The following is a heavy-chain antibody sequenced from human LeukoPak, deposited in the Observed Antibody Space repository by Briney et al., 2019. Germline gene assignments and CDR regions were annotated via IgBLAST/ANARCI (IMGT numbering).Heavy chain of an antibody. CDR1: GYKFTDDY. J-gene: IGHJ4*02. CDR3: ARVSRGGYDFVY. CDR2: INPDSGFT. D-gene: IGHD5-12*01. Sequence: ASVKVSCKASGYKFTDDYMHWVRQAPGQGLEFMGWINPDSGFTNYAQKFKGRVTMTRDTSISTAYMELSRLRSDDTAVYYCARVSRGGYDFVYWGQGTLVTVSS. V-gene: IGHV1-2*02.